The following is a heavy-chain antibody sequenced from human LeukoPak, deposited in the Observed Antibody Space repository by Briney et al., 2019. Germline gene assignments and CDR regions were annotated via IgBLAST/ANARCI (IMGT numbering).Heavy chain of an antibody. J-gene: IGHJ4*02. CDR1: GFTFDDYG. CDR2: INWNGGST. CDR3: AGDLNVAAAGTFDY. D-gene: IGHD6-13*01. Sequence: GGSLRLSCAASGFTFDDYGMSWVRQAPGKGLEWVSGINWNGGSTGYADSVKGRFTISRDNAKNSLYLQMNSLRAEDTALYYCAGDLNVAAAGTFDYWGQGTLVTVSS. V-gene: IGHV3-20*04.